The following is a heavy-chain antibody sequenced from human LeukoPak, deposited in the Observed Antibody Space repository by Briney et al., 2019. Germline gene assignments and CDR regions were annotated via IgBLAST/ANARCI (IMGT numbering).Heavy chain of an antibody. V-gene: IGHV3-48*03. J-gene: IGHJ4*02. CDR3: ARDQEQWLVRGFDY. Sequence: PGGSLRLSCAASGFTFSSYEMNWVRQAPGKGLEWVSYISSSGSTIYYADSVKGRFTISRDNAKNSLYLQMNSLRAEDTAVYYCARDQEQWLVRGFDYWGQGTLVTVSS. D-gene: IGHD6-19*01. CDR2: ISSSGSTI. CDR1: GFTFSSYE.